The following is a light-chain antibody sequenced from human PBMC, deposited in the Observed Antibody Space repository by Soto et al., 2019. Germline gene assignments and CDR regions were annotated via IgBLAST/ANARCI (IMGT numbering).Light chain of an antibody. CDR1: SSDVGAYNL. J-gene: IGLJ1*01. CDR3: SSYAGSTTPYV. V-gene: IGLV2-23*01. CDR2: EDT. Sequence: QSVLTQPASVSGSPGQSITISCTGTSSDVGAYNLVSWYQQHPGKAPKLMIYEDTKRPSGVSNRFSASKSGNTASLTISGLQAEDEADYYCSSYAGSTTPYVFGTGTKVT.